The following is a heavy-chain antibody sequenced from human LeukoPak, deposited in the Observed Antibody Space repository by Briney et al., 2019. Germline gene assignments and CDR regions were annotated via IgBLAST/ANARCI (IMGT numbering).Heavy chain of an antibody. CDR1: GFTFSSYA. CDR2: ISSGGGST. J-gene: IGHJ2*01. CDR3: ANARGTSPSYFDL. Sequence: GGSLRLSCAASGFTFSSYAMGWVRQPPGKGLEWVSGISSGGGSTYYTDSMKGRFTISRDNSKNTLYLQMNSLTAEDTALYYCANARGTSPSYFDLWGRGTLVTVSS. V-gene: IGHV3-23*01. D-gene: IGHD1-26*01.